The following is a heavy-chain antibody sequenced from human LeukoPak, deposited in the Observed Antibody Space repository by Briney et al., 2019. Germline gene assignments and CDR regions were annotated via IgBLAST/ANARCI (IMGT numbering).Heavy chain of an antibody. CDR3: ARDTFGGRFDP. J-gene: IGHJ5*02. V-gene: IGHV3-74*01. CDR2: INSDGSST. Sequence: GGSLRLSCAASGFTLSSYWMHWVRQAPGKGLVWVSRINSDGSSTRYADSVKGRFTISRDNAKNTLYLQMSSLRAEDTAVYYCARDTFGGRFDPWGQGTLVTVSS. CDR1: GFTLSSYW. D-gene: IGHD3-16*01.